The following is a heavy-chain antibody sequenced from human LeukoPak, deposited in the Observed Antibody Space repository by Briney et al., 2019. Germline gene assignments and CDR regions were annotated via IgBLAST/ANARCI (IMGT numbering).Heavy chain of an antibody. V-gene: IGHV3-23*01. J-gene: IGHJ5*02. Sequence: GGSLRLSCAASGFTVSSNYMSWVRQAPGKGLEWVSAISGSGGSTYYADSVKGRFTISRDNSKNTLYLQMNSLRAEDTAVYYCAKGKMTTMNWFDPWGQGTLVTVSS. CDR1: GFTVSSNY. CDR3: AKGKMTTMNWFDP. CDR2: ISGSGGST. D-gene: IGHD4-17*01.